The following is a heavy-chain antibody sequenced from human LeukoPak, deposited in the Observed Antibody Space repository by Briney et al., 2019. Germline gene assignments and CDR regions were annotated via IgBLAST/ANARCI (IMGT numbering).Heavy chain of an antibody. V-gene: IGHV1-18*01. J-gene: IGHJ6*02. CDR2: ISAYNGNT. D-gene: IGHD3-22*01. CDR3: ARDPNSSGYYHNYYYYGMDV. CDR1: GYTFTSYG. Sequence: GASVKVSCKASGYTFTSYGISWVRQAPGQGLEWMGWISAYNGNTNYAQKLQGRVTMTTDTPTSTAYMELRSLRSDDTAVYYCARDPNSSGYYHNYYYYGMDVWGQGTTVTVSS.